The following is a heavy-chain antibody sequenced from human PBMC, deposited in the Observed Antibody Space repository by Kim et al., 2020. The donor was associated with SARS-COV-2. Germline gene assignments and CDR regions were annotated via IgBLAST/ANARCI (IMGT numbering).Heavy chain of an antibody. CDR1: GFSFSSHA. V-gene: IGHV3-30-3*01. CDR2: ISYAGNNK. CDR3: ARDQCDYVPKPPHYFDY. Sequence: GGSLRLSCAASGFSFSSHAMHWVRQAPGKGLEWVAFISYAGNNKYYADSVKGRFTISRDNSKNTLYLQMNSLRPEDTAVYYCARDQCDYVPKPPHYFDYWGQGTLVTVSS. D-gene: IGHD4-17*01. J-gene: IGHJ4*02.